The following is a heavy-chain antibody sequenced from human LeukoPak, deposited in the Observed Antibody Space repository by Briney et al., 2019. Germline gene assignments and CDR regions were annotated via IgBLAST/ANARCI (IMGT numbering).Heavy chain of an antibody. CDR2: ISSSGSTI. D-gene: IGHD6-13*01. Sequence: GGSLRLSCAASGFTFSDYYMSWIRQAPGKGLEWVSYISSSGSTIYYADSVKGRFTISRDNAKNSLYLQMNSLRAEDTAVYYCARDTAAADQESDYYYGMDVWGQGTAVTVSS. CDR1: GFTFSDYY. CDR3: ARDTAAADQESDYYYGMDV. J-gene: IGHJ6*02. V-gene: IGHV3-11*01.